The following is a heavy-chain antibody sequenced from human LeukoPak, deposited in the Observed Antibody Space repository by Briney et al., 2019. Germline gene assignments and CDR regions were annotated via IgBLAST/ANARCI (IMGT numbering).Heavy chain of an antibody. Sequence: PGGSLRLSCAASGFTFSSYAMSWVRQAPGKGLEWVSAISGGGGSTYYADSVKGRFTISRDNSKNTLYLQMNSLRAEDTAVYYCAKVGSGSPHYYYYMDVWGKGTTVTVSS. CDR1: GFTFSSYA. CDR3: AKVGSGSPHYYYYMDV. D-gene: IGHD1-26*01. J-gene: IGHJ6*03. CDR2: ISGGGGST. V-gene: IGHV3-23*01.